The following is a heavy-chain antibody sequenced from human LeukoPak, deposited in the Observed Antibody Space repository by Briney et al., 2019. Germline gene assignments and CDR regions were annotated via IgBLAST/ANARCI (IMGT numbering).Heavy chain of an antibody. CDR1: GFTFSSYW. J-gene: IGHJ4*02. Sequence: GGSLRLSCAASGFTFSSYWMHWVRQAPGKGLVWVSRINSDGSSTSYADSVKGRFTISRDNAKNSLHLQVNSLRAEDTAVYYCVRERFHGSGAPKFDFWGQGTLVTVSS. CDR3: VRERFHGSGAPKFDF. D-gene: IGHD3-10*01. V-gene: IGHV3-74*01. CDR2: INSDGSST.